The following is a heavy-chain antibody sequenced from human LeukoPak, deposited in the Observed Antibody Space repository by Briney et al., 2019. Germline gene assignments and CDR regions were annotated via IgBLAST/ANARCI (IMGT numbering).Heavy chain of an antibody. CDR2: ISSSSSTI. V-gene: IGHV3-48*01. J-gene: IGHJ4*02. D-gene: IGHD3-22*01. Sequence: GGSLRLSCAASGLTFSSYTMNWVRQAPGQGLECVSYISSSSSTIYYADSVRGRFTISRDNAKNSLYLQMNSLRAEDTAVYYCARDEHQYYSESSGRFDFWGQGVLVTVSS. CDR1: GLTFSSYT. CDR3: ARDEHQYYSESSGRFDF.